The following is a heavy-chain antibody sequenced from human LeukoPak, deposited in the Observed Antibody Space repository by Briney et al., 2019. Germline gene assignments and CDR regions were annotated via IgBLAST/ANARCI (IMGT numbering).Heavy chain of an antibody. V-gene: IGHV1-69*04. CDR2: IIPILGIA. Sequence: ASVKVSCKASGGTFSSYAISWVRQAPGQGLEWMGRIIPILGIANYAQKFQGRVTITADKSTSTAYMELSSLRSEDTAVYYCARDGTYDYVWGSCRPASPFDYWGQGTLVTVSS. CDR3: ARDGTYDYVWGSCRPASPFDY. D-gene: IGHD3-16*02. J-gene: IGHJ4*02. CDR1: GGTFSSYA.